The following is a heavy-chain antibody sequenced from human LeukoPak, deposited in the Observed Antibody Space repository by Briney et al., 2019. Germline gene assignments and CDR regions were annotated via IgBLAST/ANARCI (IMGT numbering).Heavy chain of an antibody. Sequence: GRSLRLSCAASGFTFSSYGMHWVRQAPGKVLEWVAVIWYDGSNKYYADSVKGRFTISRDNSKNTLYLQMNSLRAEDTAVYYCARDLDYYGSGSSPPLCYWGQGTLVTVSS. CDR3: ARDLDYYGSGSSPPLCY. CDR2: IWYDGSNK. V-gene: IGHV3-33*01. D-gene: IGHD3-10*01. CDR1: GFTFSSYG. J-gene: IGHJ4*02.